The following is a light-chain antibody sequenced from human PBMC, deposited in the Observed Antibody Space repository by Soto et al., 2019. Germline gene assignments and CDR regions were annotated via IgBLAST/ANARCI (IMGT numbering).Light chain of an antibody. CDR1: DSNSGSNY. CDR3: AAWDNSLNGRV. Sequence: QSVLTQPPSASGTPGQRVTSSCSGSDSNSGSNYVYWYQQFPGTAPKLLIYSNIQRPSGVPARFSGSKSGTTAYLAISGLRSEDEADYYCAAWDNSLNGRVFGGGTKVTVL. CDR2: SNI. V-gene: IGLV1-47*02. J-gene: IGLJ3*02.